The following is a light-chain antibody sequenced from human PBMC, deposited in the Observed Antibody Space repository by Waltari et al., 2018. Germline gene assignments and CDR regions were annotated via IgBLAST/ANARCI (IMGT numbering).Light chain of an antibody. J-gene: IGLJ1*01. Sequence: QSTLTQPPSASGSPGQSVTVSCTGTSSDIGGYNYVSWYQQHPGKVPKLMIYEVSKRPSWVPDRFSGSKSGNTASLTVSGLQAEDEADYYCSSYAGRNNFVFGAGTKVTVL. V-gene: IGLV2-8*01. CDR1: SSDIGGYNY. CDR3: SSYAGRNNFV. CDR2: EVS.